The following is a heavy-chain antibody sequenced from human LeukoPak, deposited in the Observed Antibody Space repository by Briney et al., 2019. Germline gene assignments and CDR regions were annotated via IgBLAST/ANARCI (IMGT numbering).Heavy chain of an antibody. V-gene: IGHV5-51*01. Sequence: GESLKISCKGSGYSFTSYWIGWVRQMPGKGLEWMGIIYPCDSDTRYSPSFQGQVTISADKSISTAYLQWSSLKASDTAMYYCARRCITMVRGVISDWFDPWGQGTLVTVSS. CDR2: IYPCDSDT. D-gene: IGHD3-10*01. CDR3: ARRCITMVRGVISDWFDP. J-gene: IGHJ5*02. CDR1: GYSFTSYW.